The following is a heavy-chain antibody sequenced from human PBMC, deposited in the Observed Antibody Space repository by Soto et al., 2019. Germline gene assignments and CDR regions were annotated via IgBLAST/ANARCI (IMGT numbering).Heavy chain of an antibody. CDR1: GFTFSSYA. V-gene: IGHV3-23*01. Sequence: PGGSLRLSCAASGFTFSSYAMSWVRQAPGKGLEWVAAMSGSGGRTYYADSVKGRFTISRDNSKNTLYLQMSSLRAEDTAVYYCAKDIDYGGNSYSYFDLWGRGTLVTVSS. J-gene: IGHJ2*01. CDR2: MSGSGGRT. CDR3: AKDIDYGGNSYSYFDL. D-gene: IGHD4-17*01.